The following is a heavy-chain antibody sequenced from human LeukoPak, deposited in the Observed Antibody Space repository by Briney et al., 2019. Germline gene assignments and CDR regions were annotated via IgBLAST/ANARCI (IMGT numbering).Heavy chain of an antibody. Sequence: ASVKVSCKASGYTFTRYYVHWVRQAPGQGLEWMGIINPSGGSISYAQNFQGRVTMTRDTSTSTVYMELSSLRSEDTAVYYCAAELGYSSSWYYLDYWGQGTLVTVSS. J-gene: IGHJ4*02. V-gene: IGHV1-46*01. CDR2: INPSGGSI. D-gene: IGHD6-13*01. CDR3: AAELGYSSSWYYLDY. CDR1: GYTFTRYY.